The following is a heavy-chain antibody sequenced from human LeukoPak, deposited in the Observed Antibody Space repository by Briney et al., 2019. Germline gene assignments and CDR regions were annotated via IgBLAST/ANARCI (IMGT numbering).Heavy chain of an antibody. V-gene: IGHV4-4*02. J-gene: IGHJ4*02. CDR2: IYHSGST. D-gene: IGHD5-24*01. Sequence: SETLSLTCAVSGGSISSSNWWSWVRQPPGKGLEWIGEIYHSGSTNYNPSLKSRVTISVDTSKNQFSLKLSSVTAADTAVYYCARAMDGYNFLDHWGQGTLVTVSS. CDR1: GGSISSSNW. CDR3: ARAMDGYNFLDH.